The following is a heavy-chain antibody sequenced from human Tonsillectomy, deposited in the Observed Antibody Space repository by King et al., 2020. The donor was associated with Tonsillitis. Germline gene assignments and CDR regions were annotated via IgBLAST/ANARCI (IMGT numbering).Heavy chain of an antibody. CDR2: IIPIFGTA. CDR3: ARLLVQLERVVDYYFDY. J-gene: IGHJ4*02. V-gene: IGHV1-69*12. CDR1: GGTFSSYA. Sequence: QLVQSGAEVKKPGSSVKVSCKASGGTFSSYAISWVRQAPGQGLEWMGGIIPIFGTANYAQKFQGRVTITADESTSTAYMELSSLRSEDTAGYYCARLLVQLERVVDYYFDYWGQGTLVTVSS. D-gene: IGHD1-1*01.